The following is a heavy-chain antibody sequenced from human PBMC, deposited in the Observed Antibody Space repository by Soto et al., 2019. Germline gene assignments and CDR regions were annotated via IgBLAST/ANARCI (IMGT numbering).Heavy chain of an antibody. CDR2: IWYDGSNK. J-gene: IGHJ3*02. CDR3: AREGDLGAFDI. V-gene: IGHV3-33*01. CDR1: GFTFSSYG. Sequence: GGSLRLPCAASGFTFSSYGMHWVRQAPGKGLEWVAVIWYDGSNKYYADSVKGRFTISRDNSKNTLYLQMNSLRAEDTAVYYCAREGDLGAFDIWGQGTMVTVSS. D-gene: IGHD2-21*01.